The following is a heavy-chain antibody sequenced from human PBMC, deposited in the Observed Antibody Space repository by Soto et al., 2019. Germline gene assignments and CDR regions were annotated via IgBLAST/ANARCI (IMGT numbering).Heavy chain of an antibody. V-gene: IGHV1-69*08. Sequence: QVQLVQSGAEVKKPGSSVKVSCKASGVTFTNDIITWVRQAPGQGLEWMGRIIPLLDIANYAQKFQGRVTITADTSTSTAYMELNSRRSEDTAVYYCVRDSPIGSTYSGYDGIDYWGQGTLVTVSS. CDR1: GVTFTNDI. CDR2: IIPLLDIA. D-gene: IGHD5-12*01. CDR3: VRDSPIGSTYSGYDGIDY. J-gene: IGHJ4*02.